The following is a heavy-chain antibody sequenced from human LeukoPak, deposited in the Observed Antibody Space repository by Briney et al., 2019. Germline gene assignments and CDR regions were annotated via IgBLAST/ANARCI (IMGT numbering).Heavy chain of an antibody. V-gene: IGHV1-69*13. CDR1: GGTFSSYA. CDR2: IIPIFGTA. J-gene: IGHJ6*03. D-gene: IGHD3-10*01. Sequence: SVKVSCKASGGTFSSYAISWVRQAPGQGLEWMGGIIPIFGTANYAQKFQGRVTITADESTSTAYMELSSLRSEDTAVYYCARHGVWFGHIYYYYHMDVWGKGTTVTVSS. CDR3: ARHGVWFGHIYYYYHMDV.